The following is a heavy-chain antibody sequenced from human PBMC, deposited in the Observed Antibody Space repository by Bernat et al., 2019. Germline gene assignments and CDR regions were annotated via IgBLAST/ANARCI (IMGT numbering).Heavy chain of an antibody. Sequence: QVQLVESGGGVVQPGRSLKLSCAASGFTFSKYGMHWVRQAPGKGLGWVAVIWYDGSDKYYGESVKGRFTIYRDNSKNTLYLKMNSLRAEDTAVYYCARDGHCSSMSSCNFDYWGQGTLVTVSS. D-gene: IGHD2-2*03. CDR3: ARDGHCSSMSSCNFDY. CDR1: GFTFSKYG. V-gene: IGHV3-33*01. CDR2: IWYDGSDK. J-gene: IGHJ4*02.